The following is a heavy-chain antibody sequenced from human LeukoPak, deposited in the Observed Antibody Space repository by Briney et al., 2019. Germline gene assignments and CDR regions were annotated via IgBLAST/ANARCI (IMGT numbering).Heavy chain of an antibody. D-gene: IGHD2-2*01. CDR2: MNANRGNT. CDR1: GYTFTRYD. Sequence: ASVKVSCKGSGYTFTRYDINWVRQATGQGGEWMGGMNANRGNTGYAQKFQGRVTINRNTDISTAYMDLSSLRSEDTAVYYCARGVVPAAPAIRFDPWGREPWSPSPQ. CDR3: ARGVVPAAPAIRFDP. J-gene: IGHJ5*02. V-gene: IGHV1-8*03.